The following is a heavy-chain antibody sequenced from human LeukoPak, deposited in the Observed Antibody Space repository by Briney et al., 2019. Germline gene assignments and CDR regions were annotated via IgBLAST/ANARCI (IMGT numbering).Heavy chain of an antibody. D-gene: IGHD3-22*01. CDR1: GYTFTSYG. CDR3: ARVNKVSYYDSSGYYYYYYMDV. J-gene: IGHJ6*03. Sequence: ASVKVSCKASGYTFTSYGISWVRQAPGQGLEWMGWISAYNGNTNYAQKLQGRVTMTTDTSTSTAYMELRSLRSDDTAVYYCARVNKVSYYDSSGYYYYYYMDVWGKGTTVTVSS. V-gene: IGHV1-18*01. CDR2: ISAYNGNT.